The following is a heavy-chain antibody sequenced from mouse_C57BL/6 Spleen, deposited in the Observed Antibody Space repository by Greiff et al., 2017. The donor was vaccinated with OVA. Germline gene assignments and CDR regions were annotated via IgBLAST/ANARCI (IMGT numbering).Heavy chain of an antibody. CDR1: GYTFTSYW. Sequence: QVQLQQPGAELVRPGTSVKLSCKASGYTFTSYWMHWVKQRPGQGLEWIGVIDPSDSYTNYNQKFKGKATLTVDTSSSTAYMQLSSLTSEDSAVYYSARDSSYDFDYWGQGTTLTVSS. J-gene: IGHJ2*01. CDR2: IDPSDSYT. D-gene: IGHD1-1*01. CDR3: ARDSSYDFDY. V-gene: IGHV1-59*01.